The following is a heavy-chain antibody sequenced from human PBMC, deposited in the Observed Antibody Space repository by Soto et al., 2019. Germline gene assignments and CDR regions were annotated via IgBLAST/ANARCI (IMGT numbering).Heavy chain of an antibody. V-gene: IGHV5-51*01. D-gene: IGHD2-15*01. CDR1: GYSFTSYW. CDR2: IYPGDSDT. CDR3: ARHEVVAHYYYYGMDV. Sequence: GESLKISCKGSGYSFTSYWIGWVRQMPGKGLEWMGIIYPGDSDTRYSPSFQGQVTLSADKSISTAYLQWSSLKASDTAMYYCARHEVVAHYYYYGMDVWGQGTTVTVSS. J-gene: IGHJ6*02.